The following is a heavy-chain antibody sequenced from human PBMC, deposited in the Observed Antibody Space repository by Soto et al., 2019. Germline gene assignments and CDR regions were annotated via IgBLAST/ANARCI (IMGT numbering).Heavy chain of an antibody. CDR1: GFTFSSYA. V-gene: IGHV3-30-3*01. Sequence: GGSLRLSCAASGFTFSSYAMHWVRQAPGKGLEWVAVISYDGSNKYYADSVKGRFTISRDNSKNTLYLQMNSLRAEDTAVYYCARDETGITIFGVVEPYYYYGMDAWGQGTTVTVSS. CDR2: ISYDGSNK. D-gene: IGHD3-3*01. CDR3: ARDETGITIFGVVEPYYYYGMDA. J-gene: IGHJ6*02.